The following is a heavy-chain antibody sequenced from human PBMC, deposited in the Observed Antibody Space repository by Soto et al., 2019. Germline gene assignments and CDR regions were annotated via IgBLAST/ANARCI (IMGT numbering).Heavy chain of an antibody. V-gene: IGHV4-61*01. J-gene: IGHJ5*02. CDR3: TRGPPRVQWFDP. Sequence: SETLSLTCTVSGGAVSSGTYYWSWIRQPPGKGLEWIGHIYFPGSTNYNPSLKSRVTMSLDTSRNQFSLKLSSVTAADTAVYYCTRGPPRVQWFDPWGLGTLVTVS. CDR2: IYFPGST. CDR1: GGAVSSGTYY.